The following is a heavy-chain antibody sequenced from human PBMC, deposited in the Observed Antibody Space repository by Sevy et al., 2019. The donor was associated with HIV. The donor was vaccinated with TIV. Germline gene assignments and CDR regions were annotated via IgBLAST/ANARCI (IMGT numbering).Heavy chain of an antibody. D-gene: IGHD3-9*01. CDR1: RFTFTGYY. CDR3: TRQSSDILNHPTPFDY. V-gene: IGHV1-2*06. J-gene: IGHJ4*02. Sequence: ASVKVSCKASRFTFTGYYFHWVRQAPGQGLEWMGQMNPNNGGTKYAEKFQGRVTMTRDTSITTAYMELSSLTSDDTAVYYCTRQSSDILNHPTPFDYRGQGTLVTVSS. CDR2: MNPNNGGT.